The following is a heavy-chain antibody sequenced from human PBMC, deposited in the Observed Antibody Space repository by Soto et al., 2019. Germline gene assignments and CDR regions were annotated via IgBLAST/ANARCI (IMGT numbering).Heavy chain of an antibody. CDR2: IYPGDSDT. D-gene: IGHD2-2*01. CDR3: ASEIEIGYCSSTSCAVPY. CDR1: GYSFTSYG. J-gene: IGHJ4*02. V-gene: IGHV5-51*01. Sequence: XESLKVSCKCSGYSFTSYGIGLVLQMPGKGLEWMGIIYPGDSDTRYSPSFQGQVTISADKSISTAYLQWSSLKASDTAMYYCASEIEIGYCSSTSCAVPYWGQGTLVTVSS.